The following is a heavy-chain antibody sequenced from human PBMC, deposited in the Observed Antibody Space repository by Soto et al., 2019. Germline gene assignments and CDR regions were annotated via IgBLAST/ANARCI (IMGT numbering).Heavy chain of an antibody. V-gene: IGHV4-59*01. CDR3: ARVLLRWQDNWFDH. CDR2: IYYSGST. CDR1: GCSISSYY. D-gene: IGHD4-17*01. Sequence: XETLSLTCTVAGCSISSYYWSWIRQPPGKGLEWIGYIYYSGSTNYNPSLKSRVTISVDTSKNQFSLKLSSVTAADTAVYYCARVLLRWQDNWFDHWGQGTLVTVSS. J-gene: IGHJ5*02.